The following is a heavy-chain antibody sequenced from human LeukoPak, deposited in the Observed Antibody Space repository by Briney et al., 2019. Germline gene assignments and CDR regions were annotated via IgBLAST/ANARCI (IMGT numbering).Heavy chain of an antibody. V-gene: IGHV3-7*01. CDR2: INPGGRDT. D-gene: IGHD2-21*02. Sequence: PGGSLRLSCAASGFTFSSYGMHWVRQAPGKGLEWVAHINPGGRDTYYVDSVKGRFTISRDNAQNSMYLQMNSLRVEDTAVYYCTSWGDTTAEYFQRWGQGTLVTVSS. J-gene: IGHJ1*01. CDR1: GFTFSSYG. CDR3: TSWGDTTAEYFQR.